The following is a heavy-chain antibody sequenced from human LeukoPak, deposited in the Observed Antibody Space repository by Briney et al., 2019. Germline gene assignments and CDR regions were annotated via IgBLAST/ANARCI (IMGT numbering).Heavy chain of an antibody. CDR2: INPNSGGT. V-gene: IGHV1-2*02. D-gene: IGHD3-22*01. Sequence: ASVKVSCKASGYTFTGYYMHWVRQAPGQGLEWMGWINPNSGGTNYAQKFQGRVTMTRDTSISTASMELNRLRSDDTAVYYCARGNYDSSAYHFNWFDPWGQGTLVTVSS. CDR1: GYTFTGYY. CDR3: ARGNYDSSAYHFNWFDP. J-gene: IGHJ5*02.